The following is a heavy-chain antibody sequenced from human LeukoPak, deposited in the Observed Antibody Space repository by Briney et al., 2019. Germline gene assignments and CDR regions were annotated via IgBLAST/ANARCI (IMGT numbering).Heavy chain of an antibody. CDR3: ALYGSGSYRAVFDY. Sequence: SETLSLTCTVSGGSISSSSYYWGWIRQPPGKGLEWIGSIYYSGSTYYNPSLKSRVTISVDTSKNQFSQKLSSVTAADTAVYYCALYGSGSYRAVFDYWGQGTLVTVSS. V-gene: IGHV4-39*07. CDR1: GGSISSSSYY. CDR2: IYYSGST. D-gene: IGHD3-10*01. J-gene: IGHJ4*02.